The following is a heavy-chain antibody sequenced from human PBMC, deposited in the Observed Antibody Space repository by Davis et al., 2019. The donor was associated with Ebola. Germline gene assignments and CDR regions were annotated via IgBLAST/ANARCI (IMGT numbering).Heavy chain of an antibody. Sequence: ASVKVSCKASGYTFTGYYMHWVRQAPGQGLEWMGRINPNSGGTNYAQKLQGRVTMTTDTSTSTAYMELRSLRSDDTAVYYCARDRAVYYDSSGYYYYYYYGMDVWGKGTTVTVSS. CDR3: ARDRAVYYDSSGYYYYYYYGMDV. CDR2: INPNSGGT. V-gene: IGHV1-2*06. D-gene: IGHD3-22*01. CDR1: GYTFTGYY. J-gene: IGHJ6*04.